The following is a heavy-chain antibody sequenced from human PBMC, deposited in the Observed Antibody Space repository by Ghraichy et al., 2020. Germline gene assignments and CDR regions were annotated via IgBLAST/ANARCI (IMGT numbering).Heavy chain of an antibody. Sequence: GGSLRLSCAASGFTFSSYAMHWVRQAPGKGLEWVAVISYDGSNKYYADSVKGRFTISRDNSKNTLYLQMNSLRAEDTAVYYCARDGEGITMVRGVIKAFDIWGQGTMVTVSS. J-gene: IGHJ3*02. CDR3: ARDGEGITMVRGVIKAFDI. D-gene: IGHD3-10*01. CDR1: GFTFSSYA. V-gene: IGHV3-30-3*01. CDR2: ISYDGSNK.